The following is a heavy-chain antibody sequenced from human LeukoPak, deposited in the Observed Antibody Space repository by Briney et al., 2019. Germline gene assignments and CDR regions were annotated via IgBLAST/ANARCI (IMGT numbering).Heavy chain of an antibody. J-gene: IGHJ4*02. CDR3: ARMSSSGYFL. CDR1: GFTFSNYW. Sequence: GGSLRLSCAASGFTFSNYWMSWVRQAPGKGLEWVANIKQDGSEKYYVDSMKGRFGISRDNAMNSLFLQMNSLRAEDTAVYYCARMSSSGYFLWGQGTLVTVSS. D-gene: IGHD3-22*01. CDR2: IKQDGSEK. V-gene: IGHV3-7*01.